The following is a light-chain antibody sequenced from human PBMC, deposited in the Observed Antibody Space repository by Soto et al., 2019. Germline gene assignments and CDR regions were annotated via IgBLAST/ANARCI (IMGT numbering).Light chain of an antibody. J-gene: IGLJ2*01. CDR3: CSYAGSSNFVV. V-gene: IGLV2-23*03. CDR2: EGN. Sequence: QSALTQPASVSGSPGQSITISCTGTSSDVGSYNLVSWYQHHPGKAPKLMIYEGNKRPSGVSNRFSGSKSGNTASLTISGLQAEDEADYYCCSYAGSSNFVVFGGGTKVTVL. CDR1: SSDVGSYNL.